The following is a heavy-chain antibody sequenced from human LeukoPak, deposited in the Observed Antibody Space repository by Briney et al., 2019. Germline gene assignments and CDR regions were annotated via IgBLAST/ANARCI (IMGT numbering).Heavy chain of an antibody. V-gene: IGHV4-59*02. J-gene: IGHJ4*02. CDR2: VYSSGST. CDR1: GFTVSSNY. CDR3: ARGPTRYYFDY. Sequence: TGGSLRLSCAASGFTVSSNYMSWVRQAPGRGLEWIGYVYSSGSTNYNPSLKSRVTISVDTSKNQLSLKLSSVTAADTAVYYCARGPTRYYFDYWGQGTLVTVSS.